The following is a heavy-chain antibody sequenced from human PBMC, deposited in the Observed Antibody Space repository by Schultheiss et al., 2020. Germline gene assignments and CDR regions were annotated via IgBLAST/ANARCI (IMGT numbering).Heavy chain of an antibody. V-gene: IGHV4-59*01. J-gene: IGHJ2*01. Sequence: SETLSLTCTVSGGSISSYYWSWTRQPPGKGLEWIGYIYYSGSTNYNPSLKSRGAISVDTYRNQVSLKLSSVTAADSAVYYCARSCSAGSCYSRWYFDLWGRGTLVTVSS. CDR1: GGSISSYY. CDR2: IYYSGST. D-gene: IGHD2-15*01. CDR3: ARSCSAGSCYSRWYFDL.